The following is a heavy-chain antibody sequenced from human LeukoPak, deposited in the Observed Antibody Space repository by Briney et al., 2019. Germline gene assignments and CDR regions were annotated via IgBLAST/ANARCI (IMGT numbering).Heavy chain of an antibody. CDR3: ATYSITGAWAEYFLH. D-gene: IGHD2/OR15-2a*01. Sequence: SETLSLTCTVSGGSISSYYWSWIRQPPGKGLEWIGYIYYSGSTNYNPSLKSRFTMSIDTSKNQFSLKLSSVTAADTAVYYCATYSITGAWAEYFLHWGQGTLVTVSS. CDR2: IYYSGST. V-gene: IGHV4-59*12. CDR1: GGSISSYY. J-gene: IGHJ1*01.